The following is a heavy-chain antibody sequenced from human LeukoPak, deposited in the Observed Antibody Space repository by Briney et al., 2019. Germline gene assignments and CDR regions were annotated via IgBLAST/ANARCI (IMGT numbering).Heavy chain of an antibody. CDR2: ISSSSSYI. D-gene: IGHD2-8*01. CDR1: GFTFSSYS. Sequence: PGGSLRLSCAASGFTFSSYSMNWVRQAPGKGLEWVSSISSSSSYIYYADSVKGRFTISRDNAKNSLYPQMNSLRAEDTAVYYCAKDTSVARYCTNDICSPFDYWGQGTLVTVSS. CDR3: AKDTSVARYCTNDICSPFDY. J-gene: IGHJ4*02. V-gene: IGHV3-21*04.